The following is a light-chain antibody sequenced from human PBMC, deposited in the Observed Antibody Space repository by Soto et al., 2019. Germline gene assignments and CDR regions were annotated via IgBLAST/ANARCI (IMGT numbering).Light chain of an antibody. CDR3: QQRSNWLWT. V-gene: IGKV3D-20*02. CDR1: QSVSSSY. CDR2: DAS. Sequence: EIVLTQSPGTLSLSPGERATLSCRASQSVSSSYLAWYQRKPGQAPRLLIYDASNRATGIPARFSGSGSGTDFTLTISSLEPEDFAVYYYQQRSNWLWTFGQGTKVDIK. J-gene: IGKJ1*01.